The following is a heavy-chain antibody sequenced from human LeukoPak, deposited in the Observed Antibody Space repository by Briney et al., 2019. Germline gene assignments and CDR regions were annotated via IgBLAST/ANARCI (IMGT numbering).Heavy chain of an antibody. J-gene: IGHJ6*03. V-gene: IGHV3-23*01. CDR2: ISGSDGSA. CDR1: GFTFSSYA. CDR3: AKLYGDPPTYYQYYMDV. Sequence: PGGSLRLSCAASGFTFSSYAMSWVRQAPGKGLEWVSAISGSDGSANYADSVKGRFTISRENSKNTLYLQMNSLRAEDTAVYYCAKLYGDPPTYYQYYMDVWGKGTPVTISS. D-gene: IGHD4-17*01.